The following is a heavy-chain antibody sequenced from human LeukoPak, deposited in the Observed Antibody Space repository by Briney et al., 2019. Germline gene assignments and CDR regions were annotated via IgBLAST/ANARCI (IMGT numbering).Heavy chain of an antibody. Sequence: ASVKVSCKASGYTFTNYGISWVRQAPGQGLEWMGWISVYYGNTDYVQRFQGRVTMTTDTSTSTAYMELRSLRSDDTAVYYCAGGGTRYSSSDGIDYWGQGTLVTVSS. D-gene: IGHD6-13*01. CDR1: GYTFTNYG. CDR3: AGGGTRYSSSDGIDY. J-gene: IGHJ4*02. V-gene: IGHV1-18*01. CDR2: ISVYYGNT.